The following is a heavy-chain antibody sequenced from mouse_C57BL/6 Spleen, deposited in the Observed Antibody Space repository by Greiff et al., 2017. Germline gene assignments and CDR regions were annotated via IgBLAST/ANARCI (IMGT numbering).Heavy chain of an antibody. Sequence: QVQLQQPGAELVMPGASVKLSCKASGYTFTSYWMHWVKQRPGQGLEWIGEIDPSDSYTNYNQKFKGKSTLTVDKSSSTAYMQLSSLTSEDSAVYYCARWAGRSYHWYFDVWGTGTTVTVSS. CDR1: GYTFTSYW. CDR3: ARWAGRSYHWYFDV. V-gene: IGHV1-69*01. CDR2: IDPSDSYT. D-gene: IGHD1-1*01. J-gene: IGHJ1*03.